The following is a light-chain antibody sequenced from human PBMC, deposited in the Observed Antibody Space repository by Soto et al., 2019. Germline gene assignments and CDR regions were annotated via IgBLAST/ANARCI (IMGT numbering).Light chain of an antibody. CDR2: LNSDGSH. Sequence: QTVVNQSPSASASLGASVKLTCTLSSGHSSYAIEWHQQQPEKGPRYLMKLNSDGSHSKGDGIPDRFSGSSAGAERYLTISSLQSEDEADYYCQTWGTGVVFGGGTKLTVL. CDR3: QTWGTGVV. V-gene: IGLV4-69*01. CDR1: SGHSSYA. J-gene: IGLJ2*01.